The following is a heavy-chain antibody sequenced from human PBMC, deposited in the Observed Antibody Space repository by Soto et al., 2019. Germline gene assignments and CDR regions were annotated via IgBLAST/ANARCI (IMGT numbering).Heavy chain of an antibody. CDR2: IYSSGNT. CDR1: GGTISGYY. J-gene: IGHJ5*02. Sequence: PSETLSLTCSVSGGTISGYYWTWIRQPAGKGLEWIGRIYSSGNTKYNPSLQSRVTMSLDTSNNQLSLRLTSVTATDTAVYYCARGRPFSDGFDPWGQGTLVTVAS. D-gene: IGHD3-3*02. CDR3: ARGRPFSDGFDP. V-gene: IGHV4-4*07.